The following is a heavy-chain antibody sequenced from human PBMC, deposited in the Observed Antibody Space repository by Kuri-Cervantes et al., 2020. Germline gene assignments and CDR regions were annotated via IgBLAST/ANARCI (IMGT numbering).Heavy chain of an antibody. CDR3: AXXRRGYCSSXXRSEFDY. CDR1: GXXXSSCA. D-gene: IGHD2-2*01. V-gene: IGHV3-23*01. Sequence: GESLKIXCAASGXXXSSCAXTWVRQAPGRGLEWXSAIRXSGGSTXXADSVKGRFTISRDNSKNTLYXQMNSLRAEDTAVXYCAXXRRGYCSSXXRSEFDYWGQGTLVTVSS. CDR2: IRXSGGST. J-gene: IGHJ4*02.